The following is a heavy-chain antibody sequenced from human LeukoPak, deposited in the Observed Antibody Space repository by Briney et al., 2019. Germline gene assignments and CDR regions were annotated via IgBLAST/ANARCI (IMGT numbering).Heavy chain of an antibody. CDR1: GYTFTGYY. CDR3: ARDVGVGALDFDI. Sequence: ASVKVSCKAFGYTFTGYYMHWVRQAPGQGLEWMGWINPNSGGTNYAQKFQGRVTMTRDTSISTAYMELSRLRSDDTAVYYCARDVGVGALDFDIWGQGTMVTVSS. V-gene: IGHV1-2*02. D-gene: IGHD1-26*01. J-gene: IGHJ3*02. CDR2: INPNSGGT.